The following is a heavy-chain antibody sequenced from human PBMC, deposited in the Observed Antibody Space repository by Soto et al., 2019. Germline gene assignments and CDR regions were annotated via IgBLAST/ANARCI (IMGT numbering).Heavy chain of an antibody. D-gene: IGHD1-26*01. CDR3: AKVIEWEPARVAFDI. J-gene: IGHJ3*02. CDR1: GFTFSSYG. Sequence: GGSLRLSCTASGFTFSSYGMNWVRQAPGKGLEWVSSISSSSSTIYYADSVRGRFTISRDNAKNSLYLQMNSLRAEDTAVYYCAKVIEWEPARVAFDIWGPGTMVTVSS. CDR2: ISSSSSTI. V-gene: IGHV3-48*01.